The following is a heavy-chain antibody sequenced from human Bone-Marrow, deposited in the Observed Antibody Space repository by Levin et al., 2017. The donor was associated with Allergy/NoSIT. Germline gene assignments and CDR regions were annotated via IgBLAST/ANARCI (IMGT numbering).Heavy chain of an antibody. Sequence: SQTLSLTCTVSGGSISSHYWSWIRQPPGKGLEWIGHIYDSGRDNYNPSLKSRVTMSVDTSKNQFSLKMNSVTAADTAVYYCARSGYCSAGSCYPGWFDPWGQGTLVTVSS. J-gene: IGHJ5*02. CDR1: GGSISSHY. D-gene: IGHD2-15*01. CDR2: IYDSGRD. CDR3: ARSGYCSAGSCYPGWFDP. V-gene: IGHV4-59*11.